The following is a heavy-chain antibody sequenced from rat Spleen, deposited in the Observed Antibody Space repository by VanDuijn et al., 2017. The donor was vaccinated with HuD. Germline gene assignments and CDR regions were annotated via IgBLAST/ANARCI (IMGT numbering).Heavy chain of an antibody. Sequence: EVQLVESDGGLVQPGRSLKLSCAASGFIFSNYYMAWVRQAPTKGLEWVAFISAGGYNTHYRDSVKGRFTISRDNAQSTLYLQMDSLRSEDTATYYCATDRIMYTTDPFDYWGQGVMVTVSS. CDR1: GFIFSNYY. CDR3: ATDRIMYTTDPFDY. D-gene: IGHD1-6*01. CDR2: ISAGGYNT. J-gene: IGHJ2*01. V-gene: IGHV5-27*01.